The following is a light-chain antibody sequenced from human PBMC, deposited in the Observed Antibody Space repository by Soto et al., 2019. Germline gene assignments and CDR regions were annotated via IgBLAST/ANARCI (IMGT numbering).Light chain of an antibody. V-gene: IGLV2-8*01. CDR3: SSYAGSNNLV. CDR2: EVT. Sequence: QSALTQPPSASGSPGQSVTISCTGTSRDVGGYYYVSWYQQHPGKAPKLMIHEVTKRPSGVPDRFSGSKSGNTASLTVSGLQGEDEADYYCSSYAGSNNLVFGGGTKVTVL. J-gene: IGLJ2*01. CDR1: SRDVGGYYY.